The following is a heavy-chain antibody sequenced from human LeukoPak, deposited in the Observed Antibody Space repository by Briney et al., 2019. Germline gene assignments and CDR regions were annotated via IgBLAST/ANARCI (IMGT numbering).Heavy chain of an antibody. V-gene: IGHV4-30-4*01. CDR1: GGSISSGDYY. Sequence: SETLSLTCTVSGGSISSGDYYWSWIRQPPGKGLEWIGYIYYSGSTYYNPSLKSRVTISVDTSENQFSLKLSSVTAADTAMYYCARVVLSCSSTSCYTYYYYGMDVWGQGTTVTVSS. D-gene: IGHD2-2*02. CDR2: IYYSGST. J-gene: IGHJ6*02. CDR3: ARVVLSCSSTSCYTYYYYGMDV.